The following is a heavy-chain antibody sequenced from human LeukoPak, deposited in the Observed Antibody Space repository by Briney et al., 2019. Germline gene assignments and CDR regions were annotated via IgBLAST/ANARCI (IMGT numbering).Heavy chain of an antibody. D-gene: IGHD1-26*01. CDR1: GFTFTNSW. J-gene: IGHJ4*02. CDR3: ARDTDGSLDY. V-gene: IGHV3-7*01. CDR2: IKQDGSTK. Sequence: GGSLRLSCAASGFTFTNSWTAWVRQAPGKGLEWVANIKQDGSTKHYADSLKGRFTISRDNPKNSLYLQMNSLRSDDTAVYYCARDTDGSLDYWGQGILVTVAS.